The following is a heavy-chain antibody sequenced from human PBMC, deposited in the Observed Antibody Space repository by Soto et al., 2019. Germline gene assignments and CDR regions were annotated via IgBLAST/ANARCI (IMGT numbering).Heavy chain of an antibody. CDR3: ARHSPDFDWLSQFDY. V-gene: IGHV4-59*08. CDR1: GGSITSYY. CDR2: ISYSGSS. D-gene: IGHD3-9*01. J-gene: IGHJ4*02. Sequence: SETLSLTCTVSGGSITSYYWSWIRQPPGKGLEWIGYISYSGSSNSNPSLKSRVTISVDASKNQFSLKLSSVTAADTAVYYCARHSPDFDWLSQFDYWGQGTLVTVSS.